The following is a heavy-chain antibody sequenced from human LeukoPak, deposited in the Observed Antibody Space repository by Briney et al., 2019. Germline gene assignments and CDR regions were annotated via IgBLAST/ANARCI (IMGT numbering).Heavy chain of an antibody. J-gene: IGHJ4*02. V-gene: IGHV3-48*01. Sequence: PSETLSLTCGVSGGSFNSDDYYWNWIRQPPGKGLEWVSYITSDRRTISYADPVKGRFTISRDNDKRLLCLQMDSLRAGDTAIYYCARSTSGTFDYWGQGMLVTVSS. CDR1: GGSFNSDDYY. D-gene: IGHD6-13*01. CDR2: ITSDRRTI. CDR3: ARSTSGTFDY.